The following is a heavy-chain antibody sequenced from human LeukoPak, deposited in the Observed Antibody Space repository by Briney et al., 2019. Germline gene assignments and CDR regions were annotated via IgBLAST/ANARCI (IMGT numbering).Heavy chain of an antibody. CDR2: ISSRGTSK. Sequence: GGSLRLSCAASGFTFSDYYMSWIRQAPGKGLEWVSYISSRGTSKYYADSVKGRFSISRDNAKNSMYLQMNSLRVEDTAVYYCLGAFDFWGQGTMVTVSS. CDR1: GFTFSDYY. V-gene: IGHV3-11*04. CDR3: LGAFDF. J-gene: IGHJ3*01.